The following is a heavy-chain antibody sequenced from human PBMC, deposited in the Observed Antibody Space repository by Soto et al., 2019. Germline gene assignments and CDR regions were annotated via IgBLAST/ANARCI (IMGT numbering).Heavy chain of an antibody. CDR3: ARDNHDFWSGYPTGAVDI. CDR2: ISSSSSYI. CDR1: GFTFSSYS. D-gene: IGHD3-3*01. J-gene: IGHJ3*02. V-gene: IGHV3-21*01. Sequence: GGSLRLSCAASGFTFSSYSMNWVRQAPGKLLEWVSSISSSSSYIYYADSVKGRFTMTRENGKNSLYQPMNSLRAVDMGVYYCARDNHDFWSGYPTGAVDIWGQGTMVTVSS.